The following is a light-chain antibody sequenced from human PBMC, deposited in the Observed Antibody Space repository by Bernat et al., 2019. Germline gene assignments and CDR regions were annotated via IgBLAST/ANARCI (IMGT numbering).Light chain of an antibody. V-gene: IGKV3-15*01. CDR1: QFVSSN. J-gene: IGKJ4*01. Sequence: EMVMTQSPATLSVSPGERATLSCRASQFVSSNLAWYQQKPSQAPRLLIYGASTRATGIPARFSGTGFGTEFTLTIRSLQSEDSAVYYCQHYNNWPFSFGGGTKVEIK. CDR2: GAS. CDR3: QHYNNWPFS.